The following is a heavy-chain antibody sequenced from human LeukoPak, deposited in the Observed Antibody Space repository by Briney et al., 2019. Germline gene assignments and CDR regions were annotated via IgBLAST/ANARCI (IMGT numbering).Heavy chain of an antibody. CDR3: AGELRLVVITTDAFDI. CDR2: INPSGGST. CDR1: GYTFTSYY. D-gene: IGHD3-22*01. Sequence: ASVKVSCKASGYTFTSYYMHWVRQAPGQGLEWMGIINPSGGSTSYAQKFQGRVTMTRDTSTSTVYMELSSLRSEDTAVYYCAGELRLVVITTDAFDIWGQGTMVTVSS. V-gene: IGHV1-46*01. J-gene: IGHJ3*02.